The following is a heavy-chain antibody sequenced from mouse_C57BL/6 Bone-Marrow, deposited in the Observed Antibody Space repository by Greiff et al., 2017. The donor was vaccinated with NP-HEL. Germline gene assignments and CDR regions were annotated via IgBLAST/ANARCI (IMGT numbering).Heavy chain of an antibody. CDR3: ARQKDY. CDR1: GFTFSSYG. Sequence: EVQLQQSGGDLVKPGGSLKLSCAASGFTFSSYGMSWVRQTPDKRLEWVATISSGGSYTYYPDSVKGRFTISRDNAKNTLYLQMSSLKSEDTAMYYCARQKDYWGQGTTLTVSS. J-gene: IGHJ2*01. V-gene: IGHV5-6*01. CDR2: ISSGGSYT.